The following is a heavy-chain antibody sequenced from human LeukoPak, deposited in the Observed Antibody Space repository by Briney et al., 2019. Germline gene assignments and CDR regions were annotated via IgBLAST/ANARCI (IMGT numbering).Heavy chain of an antibody. CDR3: ATIEAVRFHY. CDR2: IRYDGSNK. V-gene: IGHV3-30*02. CDR1: GFTFSSYV. Sequence: PGGSLRLSCAPSGFTFSSYVMSWVRQAPGKGLEWVAFIRYDGSNKYYADSVKGRFTISRDDSKNTLYLQMNSLRAEDTAVYYCATIEAVRFHYWGQGTLVTVSS. D-gene: IGHD6-19*01. J-gene: IGHJ4*02.